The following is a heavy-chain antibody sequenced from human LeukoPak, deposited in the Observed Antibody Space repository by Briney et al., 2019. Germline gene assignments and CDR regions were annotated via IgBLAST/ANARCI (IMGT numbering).Heavy chain of an antibody. Sequence: EASVKVSCKASGYTFTSYGISWVRQAPGQGLEWMGWISAYNGNTNYAQKLQGRVTMTTDTSTSTAYMELRSLRSDDTAVYYCARLGYYDFWSGYYQAGVFDPWGQGTLVTVSS. D-gene: IGHD3-3*01. V-gene: IGHV1-18*01. J-gene: IGHJ5*02. CDR2: ISAYNGNT. CDR3: ARLGYYDFWSGYYQAGVFDP. CDR1: GYTFTSYG.